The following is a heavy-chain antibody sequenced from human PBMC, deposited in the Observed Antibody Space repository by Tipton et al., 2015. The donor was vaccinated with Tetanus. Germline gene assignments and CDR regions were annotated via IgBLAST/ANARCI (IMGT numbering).Heavy chain of an antibody. Sequence: LRLSCTVSGGSISSSSYYWGWIRQPPGKGLEWIGSIYYSGSTYYNPSLKSRVTISVDTSKNQFSLKLSSVTAADTAAYYCARHDHGDYGAFDIWGQGTMVTVSS. CDR3: ARHDHGDYGAFDI. CDR2: IYYSGST. V-gene: IGHV4-39*01. D-gene: IGHD4-17*01. J-gene: IGHJ3*02. CDR1: GGSISSSSYY.